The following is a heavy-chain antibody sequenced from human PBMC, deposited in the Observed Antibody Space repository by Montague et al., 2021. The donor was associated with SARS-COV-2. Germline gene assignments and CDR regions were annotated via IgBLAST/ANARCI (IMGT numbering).Heavy chain of an antibody. J-gene: IGHJ3*02. CDR2: IYYSGST. Sequence: SETLSLTCTVSGGSISSSSYYWGWIRQPPEKGLEWIGSIYYSGSTNYNPSLKSRVTISVDTSKNQFSLKLSSVTAADTAVYYCARQENSSGWFKPDAFDIWGQGTMVTVSS. D-gene: IGHD6-19*01. V-gene: IGHV4-39*01. CDR1: GGSISSSSYY. CDR3: ARQENSSGWFKPDAFDI.